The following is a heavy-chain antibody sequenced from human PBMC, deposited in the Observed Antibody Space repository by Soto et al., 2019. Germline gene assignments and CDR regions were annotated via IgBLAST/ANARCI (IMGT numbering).Heavy chain of an antibody. CDR3: ARVSGDYTREYAFDI. J-gene: IGHJ3*02. V-gene: IGHV1-18*01. Sequence: QVQLVQSGAEVKKPGASVKVSCKASGYTFTSYGISWVRQAPGQGLEWMAWISAYSGNTNSAQKLQGRVTMTTDTSTSTAYMDLRSLRSDDTAVYYCARVSGDYTREYAFDIWGQGTMVTVSS. CDR1: GYTFTSYG. D-gene: IGHD4-17*01. CDR2: ISAYSGNT.